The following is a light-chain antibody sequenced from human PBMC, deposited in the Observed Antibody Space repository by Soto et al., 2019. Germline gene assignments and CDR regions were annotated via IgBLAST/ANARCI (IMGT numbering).Light chain of an antibody. V-gene: IGLV2-14*01. CDR1: SSDVGGYNY. CDR2: DVS. Sequence: QSVLTQPASVSGSPGQSITISCTGTSSDVGGYNYVSWYQQHPGKAPKLMIYDVSNRPSGVSNRFSGSKSGNTASLTISGLQAEDEADYYCSSYRSSSTPVVFGGGTKLTV. CDR3: SSYRSSSTPVV. J-gene: IGLJ2*01.